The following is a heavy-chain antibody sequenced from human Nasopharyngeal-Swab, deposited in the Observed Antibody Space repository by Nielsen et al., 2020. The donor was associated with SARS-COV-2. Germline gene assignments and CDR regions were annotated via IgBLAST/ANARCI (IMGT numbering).Heavy chain of an antibody. Sequence: GESLKTSCAASGFTFSSYAMHWVRQPPGKGLEWVAVISYDGSNKYYADSVKGRFTISRDNSKNTLYLQMNSLRAEDTAVYYCARVQGIVVVQPFDYWGQGTLVTVSS. CDR3: ARVQGIVVVQPFDY. J-gene: IGHJ4*02. CDR1: GFTFSSYA. D-gene: IGHD3-22*01. CDR2: ISYDGSNK. V-gene: IGHV3-30*04.